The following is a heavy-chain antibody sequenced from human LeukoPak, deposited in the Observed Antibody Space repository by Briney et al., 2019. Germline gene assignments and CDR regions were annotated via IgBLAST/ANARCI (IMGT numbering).Heavy chain of an antibody. D-gene: IGHD3-3*01. V-gene: IGHV3-23*01. CDR1: GFTFDDYG. CDR2: ISGSGGST. J-gene: IGHJ3*02. CDR3: ARRYYDFWSGRLDAFDI. Sequence: PGGSLRLSCAASGFTFDDYGMKWVRQAPGKGLEWVSAISGSGGSTYYADSVKGRFTISRDNSKNALYLQMNSLRAEDTAVYYCARRYYDFWSGRLDAFDIWGQGTMVTVSS.